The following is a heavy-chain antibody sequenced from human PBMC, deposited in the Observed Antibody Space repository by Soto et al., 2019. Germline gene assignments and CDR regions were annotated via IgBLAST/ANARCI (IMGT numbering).Heavy chain of an antibody. Sequence: GGSLRLSCAASGFTFSSDAMSWVRQAPGKGLEWVSGFGGGGAVEFYADSVKGRFTISRDNSKNTLYLQMNSLRVDDTAVYHCAELRESRVWGQGIVVTVSS. J-gene: IGHJ4*02. CDR1: GFTFSSDA. V-gene: IGHV3-23*01. D-gene: IGHD1-7*01. CDR2: FGGGGAVE. CDR3: AELRESRV.